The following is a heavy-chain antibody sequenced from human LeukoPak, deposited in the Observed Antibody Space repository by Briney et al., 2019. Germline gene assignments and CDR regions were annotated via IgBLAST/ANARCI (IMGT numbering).Heavy chain of an antibody. Sequence: SETLSLTCTVSGGPISSYYWSWIRQPPGKGLEWIGYIYYSGSTNYNPSLKSRVTISVDTSKNQFSLKLSSVTAADTAVYYCARVSGSPSSSWLYYYYYYGMDVWGQGTTVTVSS. V-gene: IGHV4-59*01. CDR2: IYYSGST. CDR3: ARVSGSPSSSWLYYYYYYGMDV. D-gene: IGHD6-13*01. J-gene: IGHJ6*02. CDR1: GGPISSYY.